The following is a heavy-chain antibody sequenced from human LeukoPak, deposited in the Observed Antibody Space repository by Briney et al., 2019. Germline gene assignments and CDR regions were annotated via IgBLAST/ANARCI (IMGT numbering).Heavy chain of an antibody. CDR3: ARVGTIAAAGTADY. Sequence: PGGSLRLSCAASRFTFSDYYMSWIRQAPGKGLEWVSYISSSGSTIYYADSVKGRFTTSRDNAKNSLYLQMNSLRAEDTAVYYCARVGTIAAAGTADYWGQGTLVTVSS. D-gene: IGHD6-13*01. CDR2: ISSSGSTI. CDR1: RFTFSDYY. V-gene: IGHV3-11*01. J-gene: IGHJ4*02.